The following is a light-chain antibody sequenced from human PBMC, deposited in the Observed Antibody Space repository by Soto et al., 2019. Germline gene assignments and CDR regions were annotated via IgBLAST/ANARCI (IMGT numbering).Light chain of an antibody. J-gene: IGKJ5*01. V-gene: IGKV1-39*01. Sequence: DIAMTQSPTSLSASVGDRVTVTCRTSQNIYNYLNWYQQKPGKAPKLLIYAASSVQSGVPLRFSGTGSGTDFTLTISSLQPEDVVSYYCEQTASTPVTFGQRRRPEIK. CDR2: AAS. CDR3: EQTASTPVT. CDR1: QNIYNY.